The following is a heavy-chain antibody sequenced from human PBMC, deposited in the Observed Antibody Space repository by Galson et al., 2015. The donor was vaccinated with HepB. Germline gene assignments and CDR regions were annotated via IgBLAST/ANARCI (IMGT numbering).Heavy chain of an antibody. J-gene: IGHJ4*02. CDR1: GFTFSSYS. D-gene: IGHD6-19*01. Sequence: SLRLSCAASGFTFSSYSMNWVRQAPGKGLEWVSSISSSSSYIYYADSVKGRFTISRDNAKNSLYLQMNSLRAEDTAVYYCARGSSLGLSSGWVYYFDYWGQGTLVTVSS. V-gene: IGHV3-21*01. CDR3: ARGSSLGLSSGWVYYFDY. CDR2: ISSSSSYI.